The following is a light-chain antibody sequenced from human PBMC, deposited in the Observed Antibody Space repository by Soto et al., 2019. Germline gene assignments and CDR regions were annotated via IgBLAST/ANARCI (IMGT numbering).Light chain of an antibody. Sequence: QSALTQPPSASGSPGQSVTISCTGSSSDVGGGYTYVSWYQQHPGKAPKLMIYEVNKRPSGVPDRFSGSKSGNTASLTVSVLQAEDEADYHCSSYAGSNNVVFGGGTKLTVL. CDR2: EVN. CDR1: SSDVGGGYTY. CDR3: SSYAGSNNVV. V-gene: IGLV2-8*01. J-gene: IGLJ2*01.